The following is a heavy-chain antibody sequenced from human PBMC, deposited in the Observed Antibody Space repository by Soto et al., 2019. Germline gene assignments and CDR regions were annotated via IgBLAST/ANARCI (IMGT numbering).Heavy chain of an antibody. CDR1: GGTFSNYA. Sequence: QVQLVQSGAEVKKTGSSVKVSCKASGGTFSNYAISWVRQAPGQGLEWMGGIIPIFGTANYAQKFQGRVTITADESTSTAYMELSSLRSEDTAIYYCAVGSVDIVPTGMKPFDPWGQGTLVTVSS. CDR3: AVGSVDIVPTGMKPFDP. J-gene: IGHJ5*02. V-gene: IGHV1-69*12. D-gene: IGHD5-12*01. CDR2: IIPIFGTA.